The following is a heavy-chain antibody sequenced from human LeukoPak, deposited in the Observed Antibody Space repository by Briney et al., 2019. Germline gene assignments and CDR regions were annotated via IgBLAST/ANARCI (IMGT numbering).Heavy chain of an antibody. Sequence: GGSLRLSCAASGFTFSSYDMTWVRQAPGKGLEWVAFLRYDGSSKFYADSVKGRFSISRDNSKSTLYLQMNSLRAEDTAIYYCAKDSYNGGWGNYFDSWGQGTLVTVSS. D-gene: IGHD3-10*01. J-gene: IGHJ4*02. CDR3: AKDSYNGGWGNYFDS. V-gene: IGHV3-30*02. CDR2: LRYDGSSK. CDR1: GFTFSSYD.